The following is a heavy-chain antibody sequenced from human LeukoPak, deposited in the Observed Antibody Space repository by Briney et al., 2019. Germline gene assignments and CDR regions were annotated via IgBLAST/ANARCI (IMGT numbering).Heavy chain of an antibody. CDR1: GYTFTGYY. CDR2: INPNSGDT. J-gene: IGHJ4*02. V-gene: IGHV1-2*02. D-gene: IGHD1-26*01. Sequence: ASVQVSCKASGYTFTGYYMHWVRQAPGQGLEWMGWINPNSGDTNYAQKFQGRVTMTRDTSIKTAYMELSGLRSDDTAVYYCAVSSRYSGSYFSYFDYWGQGTLVTVSP. CDR3: AVSSRYSGSYFSYFDY.